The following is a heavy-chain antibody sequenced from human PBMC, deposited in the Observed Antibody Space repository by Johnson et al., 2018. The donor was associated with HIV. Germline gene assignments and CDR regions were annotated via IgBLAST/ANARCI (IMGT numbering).Heavy chain of an antibody. CDR3: AKSPGKDHGGNSGGIDI. V-gene: IGHV3-15*01. Sequence: VQLVESGGGSVKPGDSLRLSCAASGFTFSDVWMTWVRQAPGRGLEWLGRIKTKTEGGTTDYAAPVKGRFTISRDDSINTVYLQMNSLRAEDTAVYYCAKSPGKDHGGNSGGIDIWGQGTMVTVSS. CDR2: IKTKTEGGTT. D-gene: IGHD4-23*01. J-gene: IGHJ3*02. CDR1: GFTFSDVW.